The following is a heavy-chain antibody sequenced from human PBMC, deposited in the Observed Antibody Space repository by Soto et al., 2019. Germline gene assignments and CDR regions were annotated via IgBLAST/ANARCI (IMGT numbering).Heavy chain of an antibody. V-gene: IGHV3-33*01. J-gene: IGHJ5*02. CDR2: IWYDGSNK. D-gene: IGHD3-10*01. CDR3: SRWGMVRGVNDWFDP. Sequence: QVQLVESGGGVVQPGRSLRLSCAASGFTFSSYGMHWVRQAPGKGLEWVAVIWYDGSNKYYADSVKGRFTISRDNSKNQLYLQMNGVRDEDTAVYYCSRWGMVRGVNDWFDPWGQGTLVTVSS. CDR1: GFTFSSYG.